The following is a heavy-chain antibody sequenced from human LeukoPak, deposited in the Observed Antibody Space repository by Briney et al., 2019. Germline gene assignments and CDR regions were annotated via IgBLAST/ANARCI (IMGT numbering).Heavy chain of an antibody. Sequence: PSETLSLTCAVYGGSFSGYYWSWIRQPPGKGLEWIGEINHSGSTNYNPSLKSRVTISVDTSKNQFSLKLSSVTAADTAVYYCARAPRRWLQFDYWGQGTLVTVSS. D-gene: IGHD5-24*01. J-gene: IGHJ4*02. CDR3: ARAPRRWLQFDY. CDR2: INHSGST. CDR1: GGSFSGYY. V-gene: IGHV4-34*01.